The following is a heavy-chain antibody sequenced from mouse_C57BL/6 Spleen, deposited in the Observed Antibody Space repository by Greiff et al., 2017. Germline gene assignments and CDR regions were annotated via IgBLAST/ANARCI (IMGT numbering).Heavy chain of an antibody. CDR3: ARHAYYSNYFDY. V-gene: IGHV1-62-2*01. D-gene: IGHD2-5*01. J-gene: IGHJ2*01. CDR1: GYTFPEYT. Sequence: VQLQESGAELVKPGASVKLSCKASGYTFPEYTIHWVKQRSGQGLAWIGWFYPGSGSIKYNGKFKDKATLTADKASSPVYMELSRLTSEDSAVYFCARHAYYSNYFDYWGQGTTLTVSS. CDR2: FYPGSGSI.